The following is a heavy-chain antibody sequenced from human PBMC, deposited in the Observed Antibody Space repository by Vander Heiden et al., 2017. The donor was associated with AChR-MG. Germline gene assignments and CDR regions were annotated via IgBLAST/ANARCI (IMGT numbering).Heavy chain of an antibody. CDR2: INVGNGNT. CDR3: ARALNCGGDWWCGFDY. V-gene: IGHV1-3*01. CDR1: GYTCTNYA. J-gene: IGHJ4*02. Sequence: QVQPVHSGPEVKKPGASVTVPCKASGYTCTNYALHWVLQAPGQRLEGMGWINVGNGNTKYSQKFQDRVTITRDTYASTADMDLSSLRSEDLAGYYCARALNCGGDWWCGFDYWGLGTLVTVSS. D-gene: IGHD2-21*02.